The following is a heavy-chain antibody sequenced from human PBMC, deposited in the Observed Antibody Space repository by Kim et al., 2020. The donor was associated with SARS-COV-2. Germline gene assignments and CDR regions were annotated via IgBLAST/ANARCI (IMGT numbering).Heavy chain of an antibody. D-gene: IGHD5-12*01. V-gene: IGHV5-51*01. Sequence: SPSFQGQVPISADKSISTAYMQWSSLKASDTAMYYCARHGDSGYENFFDYWGQGTLVTVSS. J-gene: IGHJ4*02. CDR3: ARHGDSGYENFFDY.